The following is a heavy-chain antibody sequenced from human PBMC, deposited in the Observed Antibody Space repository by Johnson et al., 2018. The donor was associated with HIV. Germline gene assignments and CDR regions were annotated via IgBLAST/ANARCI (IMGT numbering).Heavy chain of an antibody. CDR1: GFSFSNYG. V-gene: IGHV3-30*03. CDR2: ISYDGSNK. Sequence: QVHLVESGGGVVQPGRSQRLSCAASGFSFSNYGMHWVRQAPGKGLEWVAVISYDGSNKYYADSVKGRFTISRDNSKNTLYLQMNSLRAEDTAVYYCARSCRDGYTCNAFDIWGQGTMVTVSS. CDR3: ARSCRDGYTCNAFDI. D-gene: IGHD5-24*01. J-gene: IGHJ3*02.